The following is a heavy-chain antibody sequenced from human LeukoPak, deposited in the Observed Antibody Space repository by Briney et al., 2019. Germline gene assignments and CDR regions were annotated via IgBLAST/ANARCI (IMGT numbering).Heavy chain of an antibody. V-gene: IGHV4-30-2*01. Sequence: PSETLSLTCAVSGGSISSGGYSWSWIRQPPGKGLEWIGYIYHSGSTYYNPSLKSRVTISVDRSKNQFSLKLSSVTAADTAVYYCARGVPIGTIFGVVIEYFDYWGQGTLVTVSS. J-gene: IGHJ4*02. CDR3: ARGVPIGTIFGVVIEYFDY. CDR2: IYHSGST. CDR1: GGSISSGGYS. D-gene: IGHD3-3*01.